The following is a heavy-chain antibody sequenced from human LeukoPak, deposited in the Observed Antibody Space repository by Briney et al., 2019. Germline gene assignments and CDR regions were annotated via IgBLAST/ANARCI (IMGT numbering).Heavy chain of an antibody. Sequence: ASVKVSCKASRYTFTDYYMHWVRQAPGQGLEWMGWINPNSGGTNYAQKFQGRVTMTRDTSISTAYMELSSLRSDDTAVFYCARGRPLIGATHDSFNIWGLGTMVTVSS. J-gene: IGHJ3*02. CDR2: INPNSGGT. CDR1: RYTFTDYY. V-gene: IGHV1-2*02. CDR3: ARGRPLIGATHDSFNI. D-gene: IGHD5-12*01.